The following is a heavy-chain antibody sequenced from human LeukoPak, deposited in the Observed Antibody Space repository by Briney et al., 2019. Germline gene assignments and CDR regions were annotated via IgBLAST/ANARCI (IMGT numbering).Heavy chain of an antibody. CDR1: GFTFSSYT. CDR2: ISGSSSYI. CDR3: ARDRAGSVHSYYMDV. V-gene: IGHV3-21*04. Sequence: KPGGSLRLSCAASGFTFSSYTMDWVRQSPGRGLEWVSSISGSSSYIYYADSVKGRFTISRDNAKNSLYLQMNNLRAEDTAVYYCARDRAGSVHSYYMDVWGKGTTVTISS. J-gene: IGHJ6*03.